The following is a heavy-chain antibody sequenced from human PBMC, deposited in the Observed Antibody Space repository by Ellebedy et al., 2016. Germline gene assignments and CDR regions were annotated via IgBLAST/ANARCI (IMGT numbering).Heavy chain of an antibody. CDR2: IKSKTDGGAA. J-gene: IGHJ4*02. Sequence: GESLKISFAASGFTFSNAWVNWVRQAPGKGLEWVGRIKSKTDGGAADYAAPVKGRFTISRDDSKNTLYLQMNSLKTEDTAVYFCTTVYRYNYDSVWGQGTLVTVSS. CDR1: GFTFSNAW. D-gene: IGHD5-18*01. CDR3: TTVYRYNYDSV. V-gene: IGHV3-15*01.